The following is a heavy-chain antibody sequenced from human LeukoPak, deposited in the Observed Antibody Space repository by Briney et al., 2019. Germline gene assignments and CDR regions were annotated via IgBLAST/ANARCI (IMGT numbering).Heavy chain of an antibody. CDR2: IYYGGST. D-gene: IGHD3-9*01. CDR3: AATGRYYFHY. J-gene: IGHJ4*02. CDR1: GGSISGSY. V-gene: IGHV4-59*01. Sequence: SETLSLTCTVSGGSISGSYWSWLRQPPGKGLEWIGYIYYGGSTNYNASLKNRVTISVDASKNQVPLQLNSLTAADTALYYCAATGRYYFHYWGQGTLVTVSS.